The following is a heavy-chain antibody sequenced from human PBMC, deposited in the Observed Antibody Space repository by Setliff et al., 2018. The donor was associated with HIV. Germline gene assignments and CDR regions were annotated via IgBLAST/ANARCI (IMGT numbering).Heavy chain of an antibody. Sequence: PSETLSLTCTVSDYSISSRYYWGWIRQPPGKGLEWIGTIYHSGTTYYNPSLKSRVTISLDTSKTQFSLKLSSVTVADTAVYYCRVGETAVDDLVYFDYWGQGTLVTVSS. CDR3: RVGETAVDDLVYFDY. D-gene: IGHD5-18*01. CDR1: DYSISSRYY. V-gene: IGHV4-38-2*02. J-gene: IGHJ4*02. CDR2: IYHSGTT.